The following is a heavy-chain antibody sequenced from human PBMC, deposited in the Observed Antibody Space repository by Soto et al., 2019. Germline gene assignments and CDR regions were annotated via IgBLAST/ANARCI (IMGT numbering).Heavy chain of an antibody. CDR2: ISWDGGST. CDR1: GFTFDDYT. V-gene: IGHV3-43*01. Sequence: GGSLRLSCAASGFTFDDYTMHWVRQAPGKGLEWVSLISWDGGSTYYADSVKGRFTISRDNSKNSLYLQMNSLRTEDTALYYCAKDISDGVGATNFDYWGQGTLVTVSS. D-gene: IGHD1-26*01. CDR3: AKDISDGVGATNFDY. J-gene: IGHJ4*02.